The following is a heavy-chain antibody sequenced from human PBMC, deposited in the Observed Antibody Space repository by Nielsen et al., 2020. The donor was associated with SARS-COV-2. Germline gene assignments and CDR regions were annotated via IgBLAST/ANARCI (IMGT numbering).Heavy chain of an antibody. Sequence: GGSLRLSCAASGFSFNNYGMPWVRQAPGKGLEWVSYITYEGSKQFYGDSVKGRFTISRDFSKSKLYLQMNSLRAEDTAMYYCSRDRGNGAESSGYYPDDAFDIWGQGTMVTVSS. V-gene: IGHV3-30*03. D-gene: IGHD3-22*01. CDR3: SRDRGNGAESSGYYPDDAFDI. CDR1: GFSFNNYG. CDR2: ITYEGSKQ. J-gene: IGHJ3*02.